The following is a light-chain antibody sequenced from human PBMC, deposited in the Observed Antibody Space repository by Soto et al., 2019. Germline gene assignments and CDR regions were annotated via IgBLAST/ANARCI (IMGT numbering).Light chain of an antibody. CDR2: DAS. J-gene: IGKJ1*01. CDR1: QNISSW. V-gene: IGKV1-5*01. CDR3: QHYKAFSPWT. Sequence: DIQMTQSPSALSASVGDRVTITCRASQNISSWLAWYQQKPGKAPKSLIYDASSLESGVPSRLSGSGSGTEFTITISHLQPDDSATYYCQHYKAFSPWTFGQGTKVEIK.